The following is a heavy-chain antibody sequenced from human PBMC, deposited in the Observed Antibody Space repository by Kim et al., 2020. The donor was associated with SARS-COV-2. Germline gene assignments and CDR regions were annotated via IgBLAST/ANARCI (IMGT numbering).Heavy chain of an antibody. CDR1: GYSFTSYW. J-gene: IGHJ4*02. Sequence: GESLKISCKGSGYSFTSYWIGWVRQMPGKGLEWMGIIYPGDSDTRYSPSFQGQVTISADKSISTAYLQWSSLKASDTAMYYCARLREQLVGSGAYSSSWHFDYWGQGTLVTVSS. CDR3: ARLREQLVGSGAYSSSWHFDY. CDR2: IYPGDSDT. D-gene: IGHD6-13*01. V-gene: IGHV5-51*01.